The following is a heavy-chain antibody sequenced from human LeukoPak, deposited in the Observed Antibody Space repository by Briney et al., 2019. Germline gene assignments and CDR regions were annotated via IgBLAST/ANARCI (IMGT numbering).Heavy chain of an antibody. Sequence: GTSLRLSCAASRFSFSTHAMHWVRQAPGKGLEWVALVWYDGSNKYYTDSVKGRFTISRDNSKNTLHLQMNSLRADDTAVYYCARGPSYYGSGSYFYWGQGTLVTVSS. CDR1: RFSFSTHA. V-gene: IGHV3-33*01. D-gene: IGHD3-10*01. CDR2: VWYDGSNK. CDR3: ARGPSYYGSGSYFY. J-gene: IGHJ4*02.